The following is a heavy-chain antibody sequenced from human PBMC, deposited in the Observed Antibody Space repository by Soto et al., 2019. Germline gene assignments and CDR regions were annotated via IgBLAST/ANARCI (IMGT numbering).Heavy chain of an antibody. Sequence: SETLSLTCTVSGGSISSYYWSWIRQPPGKGLEWIGYIYYSGSTNYNPSLKSRVTISVDTSKNQFSLKLSSVTAADTAVYYCARTYDFWSGHYFDYWGQGTLVTVSS. V-gene: IGHV4-59*08. CDR2: IYYSGST. CDR1: GGSISSYY. D-gene: IGHD3-3*01. J-gene: IGHJ4*02. CDR3: ARTYDFWSGHYFDY.